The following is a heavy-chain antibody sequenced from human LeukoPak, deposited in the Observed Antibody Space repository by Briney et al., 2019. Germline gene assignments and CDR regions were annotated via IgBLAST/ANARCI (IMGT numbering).Heavy chain of an antibody. J-gene: IGHJ6*03. V-gene: IGHV3-7*01. CDR1: GFTFSDYY. Sequence: PGGSLRLSCAASGFTFSDYYMSWIRQAPGKGRGWVANIKQDGSEKYYVDSVKGRFTISRDNAKNSLYLQMNSLRAEDTAMYYCARSGSDSVTKSGWARYYYYYYYMDVWGKGTTVTVSS. CDR2: IKQDGSEK. CDR3: ARSGSDSVTKSGWARYYYYYYYMDV. D-gene: IGHD6-19*01.